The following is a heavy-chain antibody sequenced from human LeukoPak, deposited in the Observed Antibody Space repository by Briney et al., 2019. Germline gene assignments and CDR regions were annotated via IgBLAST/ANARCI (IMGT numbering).Heavy chain of an antibody. J-gene: IGHJ4*02. Sequence: GGSLRLSCAASGFTVSSNYMSWVRQAPGKGLEWVSVIYSGGSTYYADSVKGRLTISRDNSKNTLYLQMNSLRAEDTAVYYCASSSLLWFGELLGFDYWGQGTLVTVSS. CDR3: ASSSLLWFGELLGFDY. V-gene: IGHV3-66*01. D-gene: IGHD3-10*01. CDR2: IYSGGST. CDR1: GFTVSSNY.